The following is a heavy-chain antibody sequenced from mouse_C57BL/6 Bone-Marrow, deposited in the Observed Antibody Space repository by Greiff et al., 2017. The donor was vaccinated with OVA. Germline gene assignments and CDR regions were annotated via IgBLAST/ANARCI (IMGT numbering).Heavy chain of an antibody. Sequence: QVHVKQPGAELVKPGASVKMSCKASGYTFTSYWMHWVKQRPGQGLEWIGEIDPSDSYTNYNQKFKGKSTLTVDKSSSTAYMQLSSLTSEDSAVYYCAKGTAIAYWGQGTTLTVSS. CDR2: IDPSDSYT. CDR3: AKGTAIAY. J-gene: IGHJ2*01. CDR1: GYTFTSYW. D-gene: IGHD3-3*01. V-gene: IGHV1-69*01.